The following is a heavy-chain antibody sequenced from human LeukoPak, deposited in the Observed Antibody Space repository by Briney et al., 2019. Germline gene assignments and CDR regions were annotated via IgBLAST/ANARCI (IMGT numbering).Heavy chain of an antibody. V-gene: IGHV4-59*01. CDR2: IYYSGIT. J-gene: IGHJ4*02. CDR3: AQTSANTFNY. Sequence: SETLSLTCTISGGSISSYYWSWIRQPPGKGLEWIGYIYYSGITNYNPSLKSRVTISVDTSKNQFSLKLSSVAAADTAVYYCAQTSANTFNYWGQGTLVTVSS. CDR1: GGSISSYY.